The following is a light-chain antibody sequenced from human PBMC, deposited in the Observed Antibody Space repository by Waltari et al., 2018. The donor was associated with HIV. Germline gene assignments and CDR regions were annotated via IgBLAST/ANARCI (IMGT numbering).Light chain of an antibody. J-gene: IGKJ2*01. CDR1: ESISNY. CDR3: QQSSRTPRT. CDR2: ASS. Sequence: DIHMTQSPSSLSASVGDSITITCRATESISNYLNWFQHKPGKAPKLLIHASSHLQGGVPSRFSGSGSGTNFTLTIGRLQLEDFATYYCQQSSRTPRTFGQGTKLEIK. V-gene: IGKV1-39*01.